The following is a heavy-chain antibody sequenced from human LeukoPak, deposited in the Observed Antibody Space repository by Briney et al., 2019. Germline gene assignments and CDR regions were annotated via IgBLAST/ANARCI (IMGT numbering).Heavy chain of an antibody. V-gene: IGHV3-9*01. J-gene: IGHJ5*02. Sequence: GGSLRLSCAASGFTFDDYAMHWVRQAPGKGLEWVSGISWNSGSIGYADSVKGRFTISRDNAKNSLYLQMNSLRAEDTALYYCAKDRGYSYGYWFDPWGRGTLVTVSS. CDR2: ISWNSGSI. D-gene: IGHD5-18*01. CDR3: AKDRGYSYGYWFDP. CDR1: GFTFDDYA.